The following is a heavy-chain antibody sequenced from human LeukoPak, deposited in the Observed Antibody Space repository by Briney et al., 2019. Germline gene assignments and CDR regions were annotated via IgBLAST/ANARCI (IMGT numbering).Heavy chain of an antibody. CDR1: GFTFSSYG. CDR2: IWYDGSNK. D-gene: IGHD2-2*01. CDR3: AGPLGYCSSTSCAGDY. J-gene: IGHJ4*02. V-gene: IGHV3-30*02. Sequence: GGSLRLSCAASGFTFSSYGMHWVRQAPGKGLEWVAFIWYDGSNKYYADSVKGRFTISRDNSKNTLYLQMNSLSAEDTAVYYCAGPLGYCSSTSCAGDYWGQGTLVTVSS.